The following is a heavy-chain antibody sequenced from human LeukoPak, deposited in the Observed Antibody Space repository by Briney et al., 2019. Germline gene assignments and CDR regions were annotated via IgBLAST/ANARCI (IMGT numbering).Heavy chain of an antibody. D-gene: IGHD3-16*01. J-gene: IGHJ5*02. Sequence: ASVKVSCKASGYTFTSYYMHWVRQAPGQGLEWMGIINPSGGSTSYAQKFQGRVTMTTDTSTSTAYMELRSLRSDDTAVYYCARDWAALNWFDPWGQGTLVTVSS. CDR1: GYTFTSYY. CDR3: ARDWAALNWFDP. CDR2: INPSGGST. V-gene: IGHV1-46*01.